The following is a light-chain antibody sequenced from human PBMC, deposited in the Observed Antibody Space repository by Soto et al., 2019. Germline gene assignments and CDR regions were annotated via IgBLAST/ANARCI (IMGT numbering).Light chain of an antibody. V-gene: IGLV2-14*01. CDR3: SSYTSSSAPPYV. J-gene: IGLJ1*01. CDR1: SSDVGGYNY. Sequence: QSALTQPASVSGSHGQSITISCTGTSSDVGGYNYVSWYQQHPGKAPKLMIYDVSNRPSGVSNRFSGSKSGNTASVTISGLQAEDEDDYYCSSYTSSSAPPYVFGTGTNLTVL. CDR2: DVS.